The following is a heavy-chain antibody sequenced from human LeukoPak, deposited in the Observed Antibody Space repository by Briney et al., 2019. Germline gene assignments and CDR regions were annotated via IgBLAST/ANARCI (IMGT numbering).Heavy chain of an antibody. J-gene: IGHJ4*02. V-gene: IGHV4-39*07. D-gene: IGHD6-13*01. CDR1: GGSISSSSYY. CDR3: ARDGSSSSSWYGDY. Sequence: PSETLSLTCSVSGGSISSSSYYWGWIRHPPGKGLEWIGSIYYSGSTYYNPSLKSRVTISVDTSKNQFSLKLSSVTAADTAVYYCARDGSSSSSWYGDYWGQGTLVTVSS. CDR2: IYYSGST.